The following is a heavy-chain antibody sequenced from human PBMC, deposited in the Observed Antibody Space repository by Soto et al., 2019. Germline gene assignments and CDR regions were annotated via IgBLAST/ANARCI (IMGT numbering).Heavy chain of an antibody. D-gene: IGHD6-13*01. Sequence: QVQLVESGGGLVKPGGSLRLSCAASGFTFSDYYMSWIRQAPGKGPEWVSYISSSGSTIYYADSVKGRFTISRDNAKNSLYLQMNSLRAEDTAVYYCARDPAAADYYYYGMDVWGQGTTVTVSS. CDR2: ISSSGSTI. CDR3: ARDPAAADYYYYGMDV. CDR1: GFTFSDYY. J-gene: IGHJ6*02. V-gene: IGHV3-11*01.